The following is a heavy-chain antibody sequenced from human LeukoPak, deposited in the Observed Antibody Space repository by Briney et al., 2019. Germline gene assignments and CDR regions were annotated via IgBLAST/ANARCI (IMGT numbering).Heavy chain of an antibody. J-gene: IGHJ6*03. Sequence: PSETLSLTCAVSGGSISSSNWWSWVRQPPGKGLEWIGYIYYSGSTNYNPSLKSRVTISVDTSKNQFSLKLSSVTAADTAVYYCARGQGSGWYRYYYYYYMDVWGKGTTVTVSS. D-gene: IGHD6-19*01. CDR3: ARGQGSGWYRYYYYYYMDV. CDR1: GGSISSSNW. CDR2: IYYSGST. V-gene: IGHV4-4*02.